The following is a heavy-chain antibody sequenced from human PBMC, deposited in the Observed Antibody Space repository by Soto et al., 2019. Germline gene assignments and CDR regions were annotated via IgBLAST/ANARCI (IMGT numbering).Heavy chain of an antibody. CDR1: GFTFSSYW. CDR2: INSDGSST. J-gene: IGHJ6*02. V-gene: IGHV3-74*01. D-gene: IGHD6-19*01. CDR3: ARDLLIDSGWYYYYGMDV. Sequence: GGSLRFSCAASGFTFSSYWMHWVRQAPGKGLVWVSRINSDGSSTSYADSVKGRFTISRDNAKNTLYLQMNSLRAEDTAVYYCARDLLIDSGWYYYYGMDVWGQGTTVTVSS.